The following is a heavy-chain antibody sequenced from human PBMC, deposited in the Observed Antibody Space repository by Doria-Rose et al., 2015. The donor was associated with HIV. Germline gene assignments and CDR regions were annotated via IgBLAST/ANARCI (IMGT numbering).Heavy chain of an antibody. CDR3: ARIKSSRWYHKYYFDF. CDR2: IFSDDEG. D-gene: IGHD6-13*01. J-gene: IGHJ4*02. CDR1: GVSLSSPGMG. Sequence: QVTLKESGPVLVKPTETLTLTCTVSGVSLSSPGMGVSWIRQPPGKALEWLANIFSDDEGSYKTSLKSRLVISRGTSNSHVVLTMTDMDPVDTATYYCARIKSSRWYHKYYFDFWGQGTLVIVSA. V-gene: IGHV2-26*01.